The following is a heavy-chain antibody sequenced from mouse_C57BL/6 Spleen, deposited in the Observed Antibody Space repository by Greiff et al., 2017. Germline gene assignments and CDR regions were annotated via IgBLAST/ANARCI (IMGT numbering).Heavy chain of an antibody. Sequence: EVQLQQSGVALVRPGASVKLSCTASGFNIKDDYMHWVKQRPEQGLEWIGGIDPENGDTEYASKFQGKATITADTSSNTAYLQLSSLTSEDTAVYYCTTLGNYFDYWGQGTTLTVSS. CDR3: TTLGNYFDY. CDR2: IDPENGDT. J-gene: IGHJ2*01. CDR1: GFNIKDDY. V-gene: IGHV14-4*01. D-gene: IGHD4-1*01.